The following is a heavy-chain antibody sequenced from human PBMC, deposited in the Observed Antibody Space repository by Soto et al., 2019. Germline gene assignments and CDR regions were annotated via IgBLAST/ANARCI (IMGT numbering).Heavy chain of an antibody. CDR1: GYTFTSYA. D-gene: IGHD2-15*01. V-gene: IGHV1-3*01. J-gene: IGHJ4*02. CDR3: ARDALVVYIGNNDY. Sequence: ASVKVSCKASGYTFTSYAMHWVRQAPGQRLEWMGWINAGNGNTKYSQKFQGRVTITTDTSASTAYMELSSLRSDDTAVYYCARDALVVYIGNNDYWGQGTLVTVSS. CDR2: INAGNGNT.